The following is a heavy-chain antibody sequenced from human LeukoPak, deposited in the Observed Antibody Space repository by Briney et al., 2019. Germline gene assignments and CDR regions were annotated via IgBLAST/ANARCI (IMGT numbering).Heavy chain of an antibody. D-gene: IGHD2-2*01. CDR2: ISTRGTTI. J-gene: IGHJ4*02. CDR3: ARETDSTLFDY. CDR1: GFTFSSYE. V-gene: IGHV3-48*03. Sequence: GGSLRLSCAASGFTFSSYEMNWVRQAPGKGLEWVSYISTRGTTIYYADSVKGRFTISRDNAKNSLYLQLSSLRAEDTAIYYCARETDSTLFDYWGQGTLVTVSS.